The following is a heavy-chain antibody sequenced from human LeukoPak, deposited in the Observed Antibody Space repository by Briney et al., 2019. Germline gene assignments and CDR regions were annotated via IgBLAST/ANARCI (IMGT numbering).Heavy chain of an antibody. J-gene: IGHJ4*02. D-gene: IGHD6-19*01. CDR2: IYSAGNT. CDR1: GFTVSSNY. V-gene: IGHV3-53*04. CDR3: ARGGTPGYSSGRIDY. Sequence: HPGGSLRLSCVASGFTVSSNYMSWVRQAPGKGLEWVSVIYSAGNTYYADSVKGRFTISRHNSENTLYLHMNSLRVEDTGVYFCARGGTPGYSSGRIDYWGQGTLVTVSS.